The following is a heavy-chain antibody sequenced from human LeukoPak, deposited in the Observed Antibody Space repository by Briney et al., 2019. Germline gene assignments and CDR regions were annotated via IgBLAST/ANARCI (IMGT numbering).Heavy chain of an antibody. CDR2: INTNTGNP. CDR3: ASPRAIVAATSAFDI. J-gene: IGHJ3*02. D-gene: IGHD1-26*01. V-gene: IGHV7-4-1*02. CDR1: GYTFTSYA. Sequence: ASVKVSCKASGYTFTSYAMNWVRQAPGQGLEWMGWINTNTGNPTYAQGFTGRFVFSLDTSVSTAYLQISSLKAEDTAVYYCASPRAIVAATSAFDIWGQGTMVTVSS.